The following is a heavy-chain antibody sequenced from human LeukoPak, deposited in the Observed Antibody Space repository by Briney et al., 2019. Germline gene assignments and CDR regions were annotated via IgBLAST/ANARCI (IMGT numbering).Heavy chain of an antibody. CDR3: TCHSGWSGPSE. V-gene: IGHV3-23*01. D-gene: IGHD6-19*01. CDR2: ISGSGGST. CDR1: GFTFSSYA. J-gene: IGHJ4*02. Sequence: GGSLRLSCAASGFTFSSYAMSWVRQAPGKGLEWVSAISGSGGSTYYADSVKGRFTISRDNSKNTLYLQMNSLRAEDTAVYYCTCHSGWSGPSEWGQGTLVIVSS.